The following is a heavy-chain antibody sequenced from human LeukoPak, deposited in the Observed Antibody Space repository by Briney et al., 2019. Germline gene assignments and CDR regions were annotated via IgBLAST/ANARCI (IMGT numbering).Heavy chain of an antibody. D-gene: IGHD3-3*01. J-gene: IGHJ6*03. V-gene: IGHV4-4*07. CDR1: GGSISSYY. CDR3: ARDGYYDFWSGDVYYYYYMDV. Sequence: SETLSLTCTVSGGSISSYYWSWIRQPAGKGLEWIGRIYTSGSTNYNPSLKSRVTMSVDTSKNQFSLKLSSVTAADTAVYYCARDGYYDFWSGDVYYYYYMDVWGKGTTVTVSS. CDR2: IYTSGST.